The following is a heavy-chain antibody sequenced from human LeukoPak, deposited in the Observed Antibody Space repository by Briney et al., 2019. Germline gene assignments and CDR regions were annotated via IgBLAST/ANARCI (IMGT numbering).Heavy chain of an antibody. CDR1: GGPFSGYY. CDR2: INHSGST. D-gene: IGHD4-17*01. V-gene: IGHV4-34*01. CDR3: ARGNLWYGDYER. J-gene: IGHJ4*02. Sequence: PSETLSLTCAVYGGPFSGYYWSWIRQPPGKGLEWIGEINHSGSTNYNPSLKSRVTISVDTSKNQFSLKLSSVTAADTAVYYCARGNLWYGDYERWGQGTLVTVSS.